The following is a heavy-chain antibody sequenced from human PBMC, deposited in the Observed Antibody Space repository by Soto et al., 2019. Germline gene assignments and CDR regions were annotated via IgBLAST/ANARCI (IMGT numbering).Heavy chain of an antibody. J-gene: IGHJ4*02. V-gene: IGHV3-30-3*01. CDR3: VRENYDFSLGSFDY. Sequence: VQLVESGGGVVQPGRSLRLSCAASGFTFSSHAMHWVCQPPGKGLEWVAVVSTDGGVQYYADSVKGRFTISRDNSKNTVYLQMDSLRAEDTAVYYCVRENYDFSLGSFDYWGQGVLVTVSA. D-gene: IGHD3-3*01. CDR2: VSTDGGVQ. CDR1: GFTFSSHA.